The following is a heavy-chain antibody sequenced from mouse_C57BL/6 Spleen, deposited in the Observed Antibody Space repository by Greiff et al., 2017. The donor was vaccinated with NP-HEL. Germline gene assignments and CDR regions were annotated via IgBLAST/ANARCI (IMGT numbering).Heavy chain of an antibody. CDR3: ARCYYYGSSYVWYFDV. J-gene: IGHJ1*03. D-gene: IGHD1-1*01. V-gene: IGHV1-64*01. CDR2: IHPNSGST. CDR1: GYTFTSYW. Sequence: QVQLQQPGAELVKPGASVKLSCKASGYTFTSYWMHWVKQRPGQGLEWIGMIHPNSGSTNYNEKFKSKATLTVDKSSSTAYMQLSSLTSEDSAVYYCARCYYYGSSYVWYFDVWGTGTTVTVSS.